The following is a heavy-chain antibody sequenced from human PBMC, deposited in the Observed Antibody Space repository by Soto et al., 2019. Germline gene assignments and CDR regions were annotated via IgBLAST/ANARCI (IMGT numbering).Heavy chain of an antibody. V-gene: IGHV1-46*02. CDR3: ASDYNAYQRQHVFDI. CDR2: INPSGAST. CDR1: GYSFNSYY. J-gene: IGHJ3*02. D-gene: IGHD3-10*01. Sequence: QVQLVQSGDEVKKPGASVKVACKASGYSFNSYYMHWVRQAPGQGPEWMGVINPSGASTSYAQKFQGRVTMTRYMATSTVYMELSSLRSEDTALYYCASDYNAYQRQHVFDIWGQGTLVTVSS.